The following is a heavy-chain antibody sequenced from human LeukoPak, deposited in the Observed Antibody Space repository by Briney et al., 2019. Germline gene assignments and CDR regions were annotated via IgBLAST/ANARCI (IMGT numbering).Heavy chain of an antibody. CDR2: INPSDGVI. J-gene: IGHJ4*02. CDR3: ARRGSGSDVLDY. V-gene: IGHV1-46*01. CDR1: GYTFTRYY. Sequence: ASVKVSCKASGYTFTRYYMHWVRQAPGQGLEWMGIINPSDGVIDYAQKFQDRVTMTRDTSTSTVYMELSSLRSEDTAVYYCARRGSGSDVLDYWGQGTLVTVS. D-gene: IGHD3-10*01.